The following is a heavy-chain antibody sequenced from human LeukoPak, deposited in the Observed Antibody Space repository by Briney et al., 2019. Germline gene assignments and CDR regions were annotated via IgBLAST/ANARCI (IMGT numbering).Heavy chain of an antibody. CDR1: GFTFSSYW. Sequence: TGGSLRLSCAASGFTFSSYWMSWVRQAPGKGLEWVANIKQDGSEKYYVDSVKGRFTISRDNAKNSLYLQMNSLRAEDTAVYYCARGQEWEHGSPQEGYYFDYWGQGTLVTVSS. J-gene: IGHJ4*02. D-gene: IGHD1-26*01. CDR2: IKQDGSEK. CDR3: ARGQEWEHGSPQEGYYFDY. V-gene: IGHV3-7*01.